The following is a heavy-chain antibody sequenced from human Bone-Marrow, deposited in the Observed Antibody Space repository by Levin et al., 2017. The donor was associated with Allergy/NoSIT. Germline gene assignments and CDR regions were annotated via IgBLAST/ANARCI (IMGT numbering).Heavy chain of an antibody. J-gene: IGHJ4*02. Sequence: SCAASGFTFSSYSMNWVRQAPGKGLEWVSSISSSSSYIYYADSVKGRFTISRDNAKNSLYLQMNSLRAEDTAVYYCARGSPGTVSGYWGQGTLVTVSS. CDR3: ARGSPGTVSGY. V-gene: IGHV3-21*01. D-gene: IGHD4-11*01. CDR2: ISSSSSYI. CDR1: GFTFSSYS.